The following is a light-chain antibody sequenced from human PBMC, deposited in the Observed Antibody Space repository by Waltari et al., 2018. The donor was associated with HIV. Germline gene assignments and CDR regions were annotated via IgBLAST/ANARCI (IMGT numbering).Light chain of an antibody. J-gene: IGLJ1*01. V-gene: IGLV3-21*02. CDR2: DDR. CDR3: QVWDNSDQYV. CDR1: NIGSKS. Sequence: SYVLTQPPSVSVAPGQTASITCGGNNIGSKSVPWYQQKPGQAPILVTYDDRHRPSGIPERFSGSNSGSTATLTIGRAEAGDEADYYCQVWDNSDQYVFGSGTKVNVL.